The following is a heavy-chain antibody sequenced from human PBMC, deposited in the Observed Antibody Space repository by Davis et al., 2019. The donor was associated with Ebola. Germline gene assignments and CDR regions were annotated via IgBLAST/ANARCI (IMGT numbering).Heavy chain of an antibody. D-gene: IGHD3-3*01. CDR1: GFTFDDYA. V-gene: IGHV3-43*02. J-gene: IGHJ6*02. CDR3: AKDINFWSGYYTNYYYGMDV. CDR2: ISGDGGST. Sequence: GESLKISCAASGFTFDDYAMHWVRQAPGKGLEWVSLISGDGGSTYYADSVKGRFTISRDNSKNSLYLQMNSLRTEDTALYYCAKDINFWSGYYTNYYYGMDVWGQGTTVTVSS.